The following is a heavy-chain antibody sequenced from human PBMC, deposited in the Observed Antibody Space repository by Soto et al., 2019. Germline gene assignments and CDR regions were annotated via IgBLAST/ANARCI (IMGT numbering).Heavy chain of an antibody. V-gene: IGHV4-4*07. CDR1: GRTISGYY. CDR2: IYSSGNT. Sequence: SETLSLTCSVSGRTISGYYWPLIVQPAGKGLERIGRIYSSGNTKYNPSIQSRVTMSLDTSNNKFSLRLTSVTAADTAVYSCARGQRFSDWFDPWGQGTLVTVSS. D-gene: IGHD3-3*01. CDR3: ARGQRFSDWFDP. J-gene: IGHJ5*02.